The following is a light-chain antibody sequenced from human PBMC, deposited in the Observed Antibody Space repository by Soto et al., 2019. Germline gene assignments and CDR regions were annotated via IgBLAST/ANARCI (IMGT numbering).Light chain of an antibody. V-gene: IGLV2-8*01. CDR1: SRDVGAYNY. CDR3: SSYAGSNNYV. J-gene: IGLJ1*01. CDR2: EVS. Sequence: VLKQAPCAAGGDGQVGTISCTGNSRDVGAYNYVSWYQQHPGKAPKLMIYEVSKRPSGVPDRFSGSKSGNTASLTVSGLQAEDEADYYCSSYAGSNNYVFGTGTKVTV.